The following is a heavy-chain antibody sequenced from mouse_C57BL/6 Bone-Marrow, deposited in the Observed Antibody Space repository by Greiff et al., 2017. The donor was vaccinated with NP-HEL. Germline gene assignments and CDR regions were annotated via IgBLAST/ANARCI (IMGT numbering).Heavy chain of an antibody. CDR2: FYPGSGSI. CDR1: GYTFTEYT. J-gene: IGHJ1*03. Sequence: QVQLQQSGAELVKPGASVKLSCKASGYTFTEYTIHWVKQRSGQGLEWIGWFYPGSGSITYNEKFKDKATLTADKSSSTVYMDISRLTSEDAAVYFCARHGDYFGSSYGYIDDWGKGTTVTVSS. D-gene: IGHD1-1*01. CDR3: ARHGDYFGSSYGYIDD. V-gene: IGHV1-62-2*01.